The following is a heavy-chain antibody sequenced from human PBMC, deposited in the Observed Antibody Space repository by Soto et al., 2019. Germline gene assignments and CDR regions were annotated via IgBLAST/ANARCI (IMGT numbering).Heavy chain of an antibody. CDR1: GFTFSSAW. CDR3: TTGCSSTSCYLMNNWLDT. V-gene: IGHV3-15*01. Sequence: GGSLRLSCVASGFTFSSAWMSWVRQAPGKGLEWVGQIKKKADGETTDYPAPVKGRFTISRDDSKNTLYLQMNSLKIEDTALYYCTTGCSSTSCYLMNNWLDTWGQGALVTVSS. D-gene: IGHD2-2*01. J-gene: IGHJ5*02. CDR2: IKKKADGETT.